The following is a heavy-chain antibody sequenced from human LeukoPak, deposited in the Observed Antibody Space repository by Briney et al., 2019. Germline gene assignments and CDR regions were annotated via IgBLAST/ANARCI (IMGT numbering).Heavy chain of an antibody. Sequence: GGSLRLSCAASGFTFSSYAMSWVRQAPGKGLEWVSAISGGSTYYADSVKGRFTISRDNSKNTVYLQMNSLRAEDTAVYYCASGSITMIVYYFDYWGQGTLVTVSS. CDR2: ISGGST. D-gene: IGHD3-22*01. V-gene: IGHV3-23*01. CDR3: ASGSITMIVYYFDY. J-gene: IGHJ4*02. CDR1: GFTFSSYA.